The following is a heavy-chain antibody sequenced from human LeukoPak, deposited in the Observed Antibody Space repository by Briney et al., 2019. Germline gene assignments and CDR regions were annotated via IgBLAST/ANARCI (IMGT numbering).Heavy chain of an antibody. CDR1: GLTFSNYA. D-gene: IGHD2-2*01. CDR2: ISGSGGST. Sequence: LSGGSLRLSCAASGLTFSNYAMTWVRQAPGKGLEWVSAISGSGGSTYYADSVKGRFTISRDNSKNTLYLQMNSLRAEDTAVYYCAKSLKLLSPPYYFDYWGQGTLVTVSS. V-gene: IGHV3-23*01. CDR3: AKSLKLLSPPYYFDY. J-gene: IGHJ4*02.